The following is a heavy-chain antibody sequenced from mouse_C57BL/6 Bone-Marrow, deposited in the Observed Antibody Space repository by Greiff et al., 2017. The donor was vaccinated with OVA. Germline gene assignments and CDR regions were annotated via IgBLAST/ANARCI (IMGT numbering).Heavy chain of an antibody. J-gene: IGHJ2*01. Sequence: EVKVVESGGGLVQPGGSLSLSCAASGFTFTDYYMSWVRQPPGKALEWLGFIRNKANGYTTEYSASVKGRFTISRDNSQSILYLQMNALRAEDSATYYCARSLTGYFDYWGQGTTLTVSS. CDR1: GFTFTDYY. V-gene: IGHV7-3*01. CDR3: ARSLTGYFDY. D-gene: IGHD4-1*01. CDR2: IRNKANGYTT.